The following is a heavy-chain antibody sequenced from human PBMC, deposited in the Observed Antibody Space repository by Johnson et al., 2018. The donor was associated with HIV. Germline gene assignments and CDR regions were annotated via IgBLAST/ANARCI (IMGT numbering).Heavy chain of an antibody. J-gene: IGHJ3*02. CDR3: ARASAATKGNAFDI. V-gene: IGHV3-11*01. CDR2: LSSSGSTI. Sequence: QVQLVESGGGLVKPGGSLRLSCAASGFRFSDHYMSWIRQAPGKGLEWVSSLSSSGSTIYYADSVKGRFTISRDNAKNSLYLQMNSLRAEDTALYYCARASAATKGNAFDIWGQGTMVTVSS. D-gene: IGHD1-26*01. CDR1: GFRFSDHY.